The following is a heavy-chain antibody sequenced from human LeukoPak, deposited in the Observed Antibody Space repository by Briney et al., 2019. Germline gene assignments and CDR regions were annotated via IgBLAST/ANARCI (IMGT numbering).Heavy chain of an antibody. CDR3: AKVRSSGWHEPYHFYGMDV. V-gene: IGHV3-30-3*01. CDR2: ISPDGNNK. Sequence: GGSLRLSCAASGFTFSTYAMHWVRQVPGKGLEWVTLISPDGNNKYYADSVKGRFTISRDNSKSTVYLQVSSLKTEDTATYYCAKVRSSGWHEPYHFYGMDVWGQGTTVIVSS. CDR1: GFTFSTYA. J-gene: IGHJ6*02. D-gene: IGHD6-19*01.